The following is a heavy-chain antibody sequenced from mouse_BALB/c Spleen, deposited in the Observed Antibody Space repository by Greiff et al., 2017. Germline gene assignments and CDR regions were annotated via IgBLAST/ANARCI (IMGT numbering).Heavy chain of an antibody. Sequence: EVQVVESGGGLVKPGGSLKLSCAASGFTFSDYYMYWVRQTPEKRLEWVATISDGGSYTYYPDSVKGRFTISRDNAKNNLYLQMSSLKSEDTAMYYCARGGYDVGYAMDYWGQGTSVTVSS. D-gene: IGHD2-2*01. J-gene: IGHJ4*01. CDR1: GFTFSDYY. CDR3: ARGGYDVGYAMDY. V-gene: IGHV5-4*02. CDR2: ISDGGSYT.